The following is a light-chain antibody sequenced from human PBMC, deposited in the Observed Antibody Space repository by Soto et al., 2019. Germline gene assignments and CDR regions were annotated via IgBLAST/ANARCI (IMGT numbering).Light chain of an antibody. CDR3: TTWDDSLNGRVV. J-gene: IGLJ2*01. Sequence: QSALTQPPSVSGTPGQRVTISCSGNTSNIGTNSVNWYQQFPGTAPKFLIYYNDQRPARVPDRFSASKSGTSASLAISGLQSEDEAHYYCTTWDDSLNGRVVFGGGTKVTVL. CDR2: YND. CDR1: TSNIGTNS. V-gene: IGLV1-44*01.